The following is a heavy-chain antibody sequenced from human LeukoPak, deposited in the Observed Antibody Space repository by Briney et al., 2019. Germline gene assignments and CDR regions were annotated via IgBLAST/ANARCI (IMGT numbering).Heavy chain of an antibody. CDR2: IYYSGST. V-gene: IGHV4-39*07. CDR3: ARDPPLYQRRGGGNWFDP. J-gene: IGHJ5*02. CDR1: GGSISSSSYY. Sequence: SETLSLTCTVSGGSISSSSYYWGWIRQPPGKGLEWIGSIYYSGSTYYNPSLKSRATISVDTSKNQFSLKLSSVTAADTAVYYCARDPPLYQRRGGGNWFDPWGQGTLVTVSS. D-gene: IGHD3-10*01.